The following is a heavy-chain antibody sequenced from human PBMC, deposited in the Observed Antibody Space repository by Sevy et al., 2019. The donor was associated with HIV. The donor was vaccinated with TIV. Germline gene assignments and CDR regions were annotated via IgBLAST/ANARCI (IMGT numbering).Heavy chain of an antibody. CDR3: ARDRDYDYIWGTFPYRDF. J-gene: IGHJ4*02. D-gene: IGHD3-16*01. CDR1: GYIFTSYG. V-gene: IGHV1-18*01. Sequence: ASVKVSCKASGYIFTSYGISWVRQAPGRGLEWVGWISPYKGTTNYAQKLQGRVTMTPDTSTFTVYMQLRSLRSDDTAIYYCARDRDYDYIWGTFPYRDFWGQGTLVTVSS. CDR2: ISPYKGTT.